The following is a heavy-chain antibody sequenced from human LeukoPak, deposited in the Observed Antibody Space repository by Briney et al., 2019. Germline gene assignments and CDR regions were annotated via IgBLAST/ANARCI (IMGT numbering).Heavy chain of an antibody. CDR3: AKPARTDAFDI. Sequence: PGGSLRLSCAASGFTFSSNGMSWVRQAPGKGLEWVSTITGSGGNTYYAASVKGRFTISRDNSKNTLYLQMNSLRAEDTAVYYCAKPARTDAFDIWGQGTMITVSS. J-gene: IGHJ3*02. V-gene: IGHV3-23*01. CDR2: ITGSGGNT. CDR1: GFTFSSNG. D-gene: IGHD1-14*01.